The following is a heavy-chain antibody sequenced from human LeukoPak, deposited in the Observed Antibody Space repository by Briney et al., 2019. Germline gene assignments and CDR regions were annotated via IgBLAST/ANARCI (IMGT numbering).Heavy chain of an antibody. CDR1: GFTFSNAW. V-gene: IGHV3-15*01. CDR2: IKSKTDGGTT. Sequence: GGSLRLSCAASGFTFSNAWMSWVHQAPGKGLEWVGRIKSKTDGGTTDYAAPVKGRFTISRDDSKNTLYLQMNSLKTEDTAVYYCTSDSGSYQFDYWGQGTLVTVSS. CDR3: TSDSGSYQFDY. J-gene: IGHJ4*02. D-gene: IGHD1-26*01.